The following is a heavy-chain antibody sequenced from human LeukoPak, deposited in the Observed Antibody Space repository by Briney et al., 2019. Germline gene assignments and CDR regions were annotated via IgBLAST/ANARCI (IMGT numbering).Heavy chain of an antibody. Sequence: GGSLRLSCAASGFTFSSYWMSWVRQAPGKGLEWVANIKQDGSEKYYVDSVKGRFTISRDNAKNSLYLQMNSLRAEDTAVYHCARVQGYCSSTSCYGYFDYWGQGTLVTVSP. CDR1: GFTFSSYW. V-gene: IGHV3-7*02. D-gene: IGHD2-2*01. CDR2: IKQDGSEK. J-gene: IGHJ4*02. CDR3: ARVQGYCSSTSCYGYFDY.